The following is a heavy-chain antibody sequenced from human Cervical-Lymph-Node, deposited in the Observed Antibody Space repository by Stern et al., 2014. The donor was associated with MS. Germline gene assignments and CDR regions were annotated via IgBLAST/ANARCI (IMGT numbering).Heavy chain of an antibody. CDR3: AKDEVDQWPQGYYGMDV. D-gene: IGHD6-19*01. CDR1: GFTFSSYG. CDR2: ISYDGSNK. J-gene: IGHJ6*02. Sequence: VQLVESGGGVVQPGRSLRLSCAASGFTFSSYGMHWVRQAPGKGLEWVAVISYDGSNKYYADSVKGRFTISRDNSKNTLYLQMNSLRAEDTAVYYCAKDEVDQWPQGYYGMDVWGQGTTVTVSS. V-gene: IGHV3-30*18.